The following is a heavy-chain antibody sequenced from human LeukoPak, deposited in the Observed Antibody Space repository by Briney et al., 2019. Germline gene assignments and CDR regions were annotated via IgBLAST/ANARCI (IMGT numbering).Heavy chain of an antibody. CDR3: ARAVVVAATGWFDP. Sequence: PGGSLRLSCAASGFTFSSYWMSWVRQAPGKGLEWVANIKQDGSEKYYVDSVKGRFTISRDNAKNSLYLQMNSLRAEDTAVYYCARAVVVAATGWFDPWGQGTLVTVSS. CDR1: GFTFSSYW. CDR2: IKQDGSEK. V-gene: IGHV3-7*01. D-gene: IGHD2-15*01. J-gene: IGHJ5*02.